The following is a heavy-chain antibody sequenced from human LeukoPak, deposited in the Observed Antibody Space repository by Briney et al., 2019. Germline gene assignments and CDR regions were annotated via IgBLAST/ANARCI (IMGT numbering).Heavy chain of an antibody. CDR2: INTNTGNP. D-gene: IGHD6-19*01. CDR1: GYTFTDFH. CDR3: ARRTAVAGNAFDI. J-gene: IGHJ3*02. V-gene: IGHV7-4-1*02. Sequence: ASVKVSCKASGYTFTDFHIHWVRQSPGQGLEWLGWINTNTGNPTYAQGFTGRFVFSLDTSVSTAYLQISSLKAEDTAVYYCARRTAVAGNAFDIWGQGTMVTVSS.